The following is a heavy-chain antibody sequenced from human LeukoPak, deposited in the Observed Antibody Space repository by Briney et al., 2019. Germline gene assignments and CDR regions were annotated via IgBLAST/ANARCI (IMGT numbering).Heavy chain of an antibody. CDR3: ARVPRSGWWKNWFDP. J-gene: IGHJ5*02. Sequence: PGGSLRLSCAASGFTFSTYSMHWVRQAPGKGLVWVSRISSEGSSTNYADSVKGRLTISRDNAKNTLYLQMNSLRAEDTAVYHCARVPRSGWWKNWFDPWGQGTLVTVSS. V-gene: IGHV3-74*01. D-gene: IGHD6-19*01. CDR1: GFTFSTYS. CDR2: ISSEGSST.